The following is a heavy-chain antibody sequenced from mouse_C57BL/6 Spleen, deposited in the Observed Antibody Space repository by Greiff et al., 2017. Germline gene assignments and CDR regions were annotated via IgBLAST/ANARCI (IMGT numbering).Heavy chain of an antibody. J-gene: IGHJ4*01. CDR3: ARRTITTVVAEAMDY. D-gene: IGHD1-1*01. V-gene: IGHV2-2*01. CDR2: IWSGGST. Sequence: VKLVESGPGLVQPSQSLSITCTVSGFSLTSYGVHWVRQSPGKGLEWLGVIWSGGSTDYNAAFISRLSISKDNSKSQVFFKMNSLQADDTAIYYCARRTITTVVAEAMDYWGQGTSVTVSS. CDR1: GFSLTSYG.